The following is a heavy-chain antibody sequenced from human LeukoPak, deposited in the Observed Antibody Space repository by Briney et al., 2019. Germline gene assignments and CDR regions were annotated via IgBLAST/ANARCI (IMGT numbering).Heavy chain of an antibody. V-gene: IGHV4-34*01. J-gene: IGHJ5*02. CDR3: ARDSGTTGEVKFDP. D-gene: IGHD3-10*01. CDR2: INHSGST. CDR1: GGSFSGYY. Sequence: SETLSLTCAVYGGSFSGYYWSWIRQPPGKGLEWIGEINHSGSTNYNPSLKSRVTMSIDTSNNQFSLRLRFVTAADTAVYYCARDSGTTGEVKFDPWGQGTLVTVSS.